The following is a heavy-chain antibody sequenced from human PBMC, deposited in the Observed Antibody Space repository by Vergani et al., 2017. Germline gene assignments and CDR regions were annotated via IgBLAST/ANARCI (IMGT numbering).Heavy chain of an antibody. D-gene: IGHD2-2*01. V-gene: IGHV1-69*01. CDR2: LSPGFGRL. CDR3: AIGLVVPVPGVVSYHYYLDV. CDR1: GGSFKNYG. J-gene: IGHJ6*03. Sequence: EQLEQSGSEAKKPGSSVKVSCKASGGSFKNYGFTWVRQAPGKGLEWMGELSPGFGRLQIAQRFQGRVTIAAEESTSTVYIEVTSLTTEDTAIYYCAIGLVVPVPGVVSYHYYLDVWGRGNTVAVSS.